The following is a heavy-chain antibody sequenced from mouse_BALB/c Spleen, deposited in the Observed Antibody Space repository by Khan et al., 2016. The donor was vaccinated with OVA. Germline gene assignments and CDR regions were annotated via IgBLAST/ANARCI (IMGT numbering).Heavy chain of an antibody. Sequence: EVELVESGPGLVKPSQSLSLTCTVTGYSIVSDYAWNWIRQFPGNKLEWMGFISYSGNTNYNPSLKSRISINRDTSKNQFFLQLNSVTSEDTATYYCARVYGGDFDYWGQGTTLTVSS. CDR2: ISYSGNT. CDR1: GYSIVSDYA. J-gene: IGHJ2*01. V-gene: IGHV3-2*02. CDR3: ARVYGGDFDY. D-gene: IGHD1-1*01.